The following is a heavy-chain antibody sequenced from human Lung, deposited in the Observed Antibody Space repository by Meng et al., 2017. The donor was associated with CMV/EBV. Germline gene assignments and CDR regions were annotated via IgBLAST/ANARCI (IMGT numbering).Heavy chain of an antibody. CDR2: ISAYNGNT. V-gene: IGHV1-18*01. CDR3: ARVRYYDFWSGYFNGMDF. D-gene: IGHD3-3*01. J-gene: IGHJ6*02. CDR1: GYTFTSYG. Sequence: ASVXVSXKASGYTFTSYGISWVRQAPGQGLEWMGWISAYNGNTNYAQKLQGRVTMTTDTSTSTAYMELRSLRSDDTAVYYCARVRYYDFWSGYFNGMDFWXQGTTVTVSS.